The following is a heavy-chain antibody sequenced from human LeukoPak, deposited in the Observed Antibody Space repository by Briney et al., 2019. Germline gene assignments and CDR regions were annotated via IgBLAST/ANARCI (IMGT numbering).Heavy chain of an antibody. CDR2: ISGSGGST. CDR1: GFTFSSYA. Sequence: GGSLRLSCAASGFTFSSYAMSWVRQAPGKGLEWVSAISGSGGSTYYADSVKGRFTISRDNSKSTLYLQMNSLRAEDTAVYYCANPVYSSSSPFDYWGQGTLVTVSS. D-gene: IGHD6-6*01. J-gene: IGHJ4*02. CDR3: ANPVYSSSSPFDY. V-gene: IGHV3-23*01.